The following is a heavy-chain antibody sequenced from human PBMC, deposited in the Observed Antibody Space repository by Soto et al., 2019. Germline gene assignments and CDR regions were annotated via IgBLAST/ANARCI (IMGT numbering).Heavy chain of an antibody. CDR2: IHYSGST. D-gene: IGHD2-2*01. Sequence: QVQLQESGPGLVKPSETLSLTCTVSGGSISSYYWSWIRQSPGKGLEWIGYIHYSGSTKSNPSLTSRGTISVDTSRNQVSLKFSSVTAADSAVYFCARARYQLLHPYYYGMDVWGQGTTVTVSS. CDR1: GGSISSYY. V-gene: IGHV4-59*01. J-gene: IGHJ6*02. CDR3: ARARYQLLHPYYYGMDV.